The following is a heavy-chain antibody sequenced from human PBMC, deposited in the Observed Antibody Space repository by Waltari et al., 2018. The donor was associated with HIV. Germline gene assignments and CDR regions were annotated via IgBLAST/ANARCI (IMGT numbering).Heavy chain of an antibody. J-gene: IGHJ3*02. CDR1: GFTLNDND. CDR2: ISFDGNNR. CDR3: ARAAWQVTTVTTRGALQI. V-gene: IGHV3-33*05. D-gene: IGHD4-17*01. Sequence: QVTLMESGGGAVQPGKSLRLSCAASGFTLNDNDMHWVRQAPGKGLEWVEFISFDGNNRYYGDSIKGRFIVSRDTSKNTLYLQMNRLRVEDTAVYYCARAAWQVTTVTTRGALQIWGRGTAVTVSS.